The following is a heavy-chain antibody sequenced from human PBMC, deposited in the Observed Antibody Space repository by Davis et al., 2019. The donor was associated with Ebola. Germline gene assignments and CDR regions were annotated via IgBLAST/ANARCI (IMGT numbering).Heavy chain of an antibody. CDR2: IYSGGST. CDR1: GFTFSTYW. D-gene: IGHD1-26*01. V-gene: IGHV3-66*04. J-gene: IGHJ4*02. Sequence: GGSLRLSCVASGFTFSTYWMHWVRQPPGKGLEWVSVIYSGGSTYYADSVKGRFTISRDNSKNTLYLQMNSLKTEDTAVYYCTSQIVGARGGDYWGQGTLVTVSS. CDR3: TSQIVGARGGDY.